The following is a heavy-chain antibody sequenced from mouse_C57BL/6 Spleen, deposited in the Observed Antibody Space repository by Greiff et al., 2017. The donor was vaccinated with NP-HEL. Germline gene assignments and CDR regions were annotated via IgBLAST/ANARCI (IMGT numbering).Heavy chain of an antibody. CDR2: ISSGGDYI. Sequence: EVNVVESGEGLVKPGGSLKLSCAASGFTFSSYAMSWVRQTPEKRLEWVAYISSGGDYIYYADTVKGRFTISRDNARNTLYLQMSSLKSEDTAMYYCTRDNDDYDGAWFAYWGQGTLVTVSA. J-gene: IGHJ3*01. V-gene: IGHV5-9-1*02. CDR3: TRDNDDYDGAWFAY. D-gene: IGHD2-4*01. CDR1: GFTFSSYA.